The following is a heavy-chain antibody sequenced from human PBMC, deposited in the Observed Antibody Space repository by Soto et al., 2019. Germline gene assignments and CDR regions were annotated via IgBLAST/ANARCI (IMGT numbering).Heavy chain of an antibody. CDR3: ARDVPYSGSYHGGFDY. J-gene: IGHJ4*02. CDR2: ISYDGSNK. Sequence: VWTLGLSCAASEFTFSSYAMHWVRQAPGKGLEWVAVISYDGSNKYYADSVKGRFTISRDNSNNTLYLQMNSLRAEDTAVYYCARDVPYSGSYHGGFDYWGQGTLVTVSS. D-gene: IGHD1-26*01. V-gene: IGHV3-30-3*01. CDR1: EFTFSSYA.